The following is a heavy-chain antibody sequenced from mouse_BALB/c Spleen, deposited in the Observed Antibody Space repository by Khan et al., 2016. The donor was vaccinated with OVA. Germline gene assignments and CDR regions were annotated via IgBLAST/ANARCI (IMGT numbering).Heavy chain of an antibody. J-gene: IGHJ2*01. Sequence: QVQLQQSGADLARPGPSVKLSCNFSASTFTSYWMRWVNQRPGQGLGGIGTINLGDGDTRYDQKFKGKATLTADKASSTAYLQLSSLASEDSAVYFCASYRYDYFDYWGQGTTLTVSS. CDR1: ASTFTSYW. V-gene: IGHV1-87*01. CDR2: INLGDGDT. CDR3: ASYRYDYFDY. D-gene: IGHD2-14*01.